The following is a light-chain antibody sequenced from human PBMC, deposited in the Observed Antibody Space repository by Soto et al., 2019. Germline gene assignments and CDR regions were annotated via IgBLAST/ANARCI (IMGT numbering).Light chain of an antibody. CDR2: PAS. Sequence: DIQLTQSPSFLSASVGDRVTVSFRASQDISTSLAWFQQKAGKVPQLLVYPASTLQDGVPSRFSGSGSGTYFTLTLNNLQAEDCATYYCQHLRTYPFSFGQGTKLDIK. CDR3: QHLRTYPFS. J-gene: IGKJ2*03. CDR1: QDISTS. V-gene: IGKV1-9*01.